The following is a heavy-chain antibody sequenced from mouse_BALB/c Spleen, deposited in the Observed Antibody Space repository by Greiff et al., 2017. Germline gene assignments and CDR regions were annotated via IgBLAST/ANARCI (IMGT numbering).Heavy chain of an antibody. J-gene: IGHJ4*01. CDR2: IRLKSNNYAT. D-gene: IGHD2-3*01. CDR3: TRSGYDGDYYAMDY. Sequence: EVKLMESGGGLVQPGGSMKLSCVASGFTFSNYWMNWVRQSPEKGLEWVAEIRLKSNNYATHYAESVKGRFTISRDDSKSNVYLQMNNLRAEDTGIYYCTRSGYDGDYYAMDYRGQGTSVTVYS. V-gene: IGHV6-6*02. CDR1: GFTFSNYW.